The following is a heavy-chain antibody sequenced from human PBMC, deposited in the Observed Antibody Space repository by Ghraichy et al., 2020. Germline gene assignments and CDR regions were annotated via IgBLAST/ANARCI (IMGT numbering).Heavy chain of an antibody. Sequence: GGSLRLSCAASGFTFDDYAMHWVRQAPGKGLEWVSGISWNSGSIGYADSVKGRFTISRDNAKNSLYLQMNSLRAEDTALYYCAKDSYYYDSRGHFDLWGRGTLVTVSS. CDR3: AKDSYYYDSRGHFDL. V-gene: IGHV3-9*01. CDR1: GFTFDDYA. CDR2: ISWNSGSI. D-gene: IGHD3-22*01. J-gene: IGHJ2*01.